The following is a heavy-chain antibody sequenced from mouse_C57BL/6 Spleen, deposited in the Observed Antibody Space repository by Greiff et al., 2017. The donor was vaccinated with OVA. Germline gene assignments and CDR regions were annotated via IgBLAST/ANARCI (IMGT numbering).Heavy chain of an antibody. D-gene: IGHD1-1*01. CDR2: IDPETGGT. J-gene: IGHJ4*01. CDR1: GYTFTDYE. CDR3: TRGDSYGSTYAMDY. V-gene: IGHV1-15*01. Sequence: VQLVESGAELVRPGASVTLSCKASGYTFTDYEMHWVKQTPVHGLEWIGAIDPETGGTAYNQKFKGTAILTADKSSSTAYMELRSLTSEDSAVYYCTRGDSYGSTYAMDYWGQGTSVTVSS.